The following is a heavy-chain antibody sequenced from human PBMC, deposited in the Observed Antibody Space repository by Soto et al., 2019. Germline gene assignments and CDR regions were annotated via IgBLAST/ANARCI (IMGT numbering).Heavy chain of an antibody. Sequence: QVQLVQSGAEVQKPGSSVKVSCKASGGTFSSDAISWVRQAPGQGLEWMGGIIPIFGTANYAQKFQSRVTITADESPSTAYMELSSLRSEDTAVYYCARVQSTVVTPGWFDPWGQGNLVTVSS. V-gene: IGHV1-69*01. CDR3: ARVQSTVVTPGWFDP. J-gene: IGHJ5*02. CDR1: GGTFSSDA. CDR2: IIPIFGTA. D-gene: IGHD4-17*01.